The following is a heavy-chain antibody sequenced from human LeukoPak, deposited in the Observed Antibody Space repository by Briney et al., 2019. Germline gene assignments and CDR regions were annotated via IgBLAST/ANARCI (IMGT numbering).Heavy chain of an antibody. Sequence: GGSLRLSCAASGFTFSDYYMSWIRQAPGKGLEWVSYISGSGTTIYYADSVKGRFTISRDNAKNSLYLQMNSLRAEDTAVYYCARAPKRPYSSGWWTHFDYWGQGTLVTVSS. CDR3: ARAPKRPYSSGWWTHFDY. CDR1: GFTFSDYY. CDR2: ISGSGTTI. D-gene: IGHD6-19*01. V-gene: IGHV3-11*04. J-gene: IGHJ4*02.